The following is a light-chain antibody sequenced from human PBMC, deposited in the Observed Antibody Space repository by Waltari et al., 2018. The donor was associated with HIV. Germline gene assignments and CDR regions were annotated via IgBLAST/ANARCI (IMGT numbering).Light chain of an antibody. CDR2: DTS. V-gene: IGKV3D-11*01. Sequence: IVLVQSPATLSLSPGERATLFCRASQGISDYLAWYQQKAGQPPRLLIFDTSNRATGVPARFSGSGSGTDFTLTFSSLEPGDSAVYYCQQRQNQYTFGQGTTLEIK. CDR3: QQRQNQYT. J-gene: IGKJ2*01. CDR1: QGISDY.